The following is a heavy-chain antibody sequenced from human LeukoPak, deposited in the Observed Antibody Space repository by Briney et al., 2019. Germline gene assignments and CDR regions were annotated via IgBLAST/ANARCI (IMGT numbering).Heavy chain of an antibody. Sequence: SETLSLTCTVSDGYFTSDYWRWIRQPAGKGLEWIGRFYTSGTTNYNPSLKSRVTMSADTSKNQFSLKLSSVTAADTAVYYCARCRHGNCDYFDYWGQGTLVTVSS. CDR3: ARCRHGNCDYFDY. D-gene: IGHD1-7*01. CDR1: DGYFTSDY. V-gene: IGHV4-4*07. J-gene: IGHJ4*02. CDR2: FYTSGTT.